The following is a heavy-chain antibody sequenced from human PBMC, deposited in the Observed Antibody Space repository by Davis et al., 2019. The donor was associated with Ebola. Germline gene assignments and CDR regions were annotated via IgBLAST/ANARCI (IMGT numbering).Heavy chain of an antibody. Sequence: PGGSLRLSCAASGFTFRAPAVSWVRQAPGKGLEWISFIRSKTYTGPTDYAESVKGRFTVLRDDSKSIAYLQMSSLKTEDTAVYYCTRLTTLTSFDYWGQGTLVTVSS. D-gene: IGHD4-11*01. V-gene: IGHV3-49*04. J-gene: IGHJ4*02. CDR2: IRSKTYTGPT. CDR1: GFTFRAPA. CDR3: TRLTTLTSFDY.